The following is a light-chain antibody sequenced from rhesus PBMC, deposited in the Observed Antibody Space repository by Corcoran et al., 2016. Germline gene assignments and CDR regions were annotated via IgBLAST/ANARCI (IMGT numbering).Light chain of an antibody. CDR3: QQCYDLPYS. J-gene: IGKJ2*01. Sequence: DIQMTQSPSSLSASVGDKVTITCHASQGISSWLAWYQQKPGKSPKPLIYYAYRLQSVVPLRFSGSGSGTDYTLTISSLQPEDFAIYYCQQCYDLPYSFGQGTKVEIK. CDR1: QGISSW. V-gene: IGKV1-19*01. CDR2: YAY.